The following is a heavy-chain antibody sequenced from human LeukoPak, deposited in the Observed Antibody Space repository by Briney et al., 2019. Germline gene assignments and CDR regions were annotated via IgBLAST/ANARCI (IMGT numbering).Heavy chain of an antibody. CDR2: IYYSGST. Sequence: SETLSLTCTVSGGSISSYYWSWIRKPPGKGLEWIGYIYYSGSTNYNPSLKSRVTISVDTSKNQFSLKLSSVTAADTAVYYCARLTIAAARLDYFDYWGQGTLVTVSS. J-gene: IGHJ4*02. CDR3: ARLTIAAARLDYFDY. CDR1: GGSISSYY. D-gene: IGHD6-13*01. V-gene: IGHV4-59*08.